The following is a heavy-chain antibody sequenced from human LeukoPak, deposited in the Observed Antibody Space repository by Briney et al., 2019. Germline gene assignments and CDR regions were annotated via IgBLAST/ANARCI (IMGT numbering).Heavy chain of an antibody. Sequence: ASVKVSCKASGYTFTGYYMHWVRQAPGQGLEWMGWINPNSGGTNYAQKFQGRVTVTRDTSTCTVYMELSSLRSEDTAVYYCAKGPRITLVRGGQWYYYMDVWGKGTTVTISS. CDR2: INPNSGGT. V-gene: IGHV1-2*02. CDR1: GYTFTGYY. J-gene: IGHJ6*03. D-gene: IGHD3-10*01. CDR3: AKGPRITLVRGGQWYYYMDV.